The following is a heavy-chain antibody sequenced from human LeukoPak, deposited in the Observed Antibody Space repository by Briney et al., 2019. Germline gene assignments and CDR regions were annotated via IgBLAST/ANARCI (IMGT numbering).Heavy chain of an antibody. V-gene: IGHV3-30-3*01. J-gene: IGHJ4*02. CDR2: ISYDGSNK. CDR1: GFTLGNHA. Sequence: GGSLRLSCAASGFTLGNHAMSWVRQAPGKGLEWVAVISYDGSNKYYADSVKGRFTISRDNAKNSLYLQMNSLRAEDTAVYYCARDIYDSSGYPFDYWGQGTLVTVSS. D-gene: IGHD3-22*01. CDR3: ARDIYDSSGYPFDY.